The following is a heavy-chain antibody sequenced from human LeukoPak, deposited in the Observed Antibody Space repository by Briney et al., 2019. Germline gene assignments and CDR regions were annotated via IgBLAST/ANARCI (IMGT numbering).Heavy chain of an antibody. CDR3: ARRMATVTDAFDI. CDR1: GDSLTSHF. CDR2: VFHSGTT. V-gene: IGHV4-59*08. J-gene: IGHJ3*02. Sequence: SETLSLTCNVSGDSLTSHFWSWIRQTPGKGLEWIGYVFHSGTTNYSPSLKSRVTISLGTSKKQFYLRLASVTAADTAVYYCARRMATVTDAFDIWGRGTMVSVSS. D-gene: IGHD5-24*01.